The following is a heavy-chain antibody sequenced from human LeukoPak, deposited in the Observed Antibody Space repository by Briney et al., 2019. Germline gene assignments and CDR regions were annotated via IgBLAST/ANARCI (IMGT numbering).Heavy chain of an antibody. CDR3: ARDFSLVVVTPRGYFDY. CDR2: ISSSSSYI. J-gene: IGHJ4*02. V-gene: IGHV3-21*01. Sequence: GGSLRLSCAASGFTLSSYSMNCVRQAPGKGLEWVSSISSSSSYIYYADSVQGRFTISRDNAKNSLYLHMNSLRAEDTAVYYCARDFSLVVVTPRGYFDYWGQGTLVTVSS. D-gene: IGHD3-22*01. CDR1: GFTLSSYS.